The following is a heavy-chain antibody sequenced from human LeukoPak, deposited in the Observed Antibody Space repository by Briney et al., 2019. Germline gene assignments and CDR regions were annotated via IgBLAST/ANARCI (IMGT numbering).Heavy chain of an antibody. Sequence: SETLSLTCAVYGGSFSGYYWSWIRQPPGKGLEWIGENNHSGSTNYNPSLKSRVTISVDTSKNQFSLKLSSVTAADTAVYYCARNGYSSGYLVDYWGQGTLVTVSS. V-gene: IGHV4-34*01. D-gene: IGHD3-22*01. CDR1: GGSFSGYY. CDR2: NNHSGST. CDR3: ARNGYSSGYLVDY. J-gene: IGHJ4*02.